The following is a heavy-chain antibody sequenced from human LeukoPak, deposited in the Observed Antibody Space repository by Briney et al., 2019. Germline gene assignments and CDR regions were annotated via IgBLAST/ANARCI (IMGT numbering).Heavy chain of an antibody. D-gene: IGHD4-23*01. Sequence: PGGSLRLSCAASGITFRSFALSWVRQAPGKGLEWVSTISDTTYYADSVRGRFTISRDDSKNTLYLQMDSLRVEDTAVYYCARAVGPFDYWGQGTLVTVSS. J-gene: IGHJ4*02. CDR2: ISDTT. CDR1: GITFRSFA. CDR3: ARAVGPFDY. V-gene: IGHV3-23*01.